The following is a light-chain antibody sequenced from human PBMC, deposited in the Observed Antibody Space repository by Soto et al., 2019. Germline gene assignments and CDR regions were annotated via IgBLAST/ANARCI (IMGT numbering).Light chain of an antibody. J-gene: IGKJ4*01. CDR2: DAS. V-gene: IGKV3-11*01. Sequence: EIVLTQSPATLSLSPGERATLSCRASQSVSSNLAWYQQKPGQSPGLLIYDASNRATGIPARFSGSGSGTDFTLTISSLEPEDFEVYYCQQRSNWRWLTFGGGTKVDIK. CDR1: QSVSSN. CDR3: QQRSNWRWLT.